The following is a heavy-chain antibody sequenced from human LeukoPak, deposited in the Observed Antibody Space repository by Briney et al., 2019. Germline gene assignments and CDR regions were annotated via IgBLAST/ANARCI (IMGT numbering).Heavy chain of an antibody. CDR2: ISSDGSYK. J-gene: IGHJ4*02. CDR1: AFSFTSYA. CDR3: ARKHGSGGSYFDY. Sequence: ARSLRLSCPPSAFSFTSYAIHWVRQAPGQGPDWVALISSDGSYKSYADSVRGRVIISIDNSQSTLYLHLNSLRPEDTAVYYCARKHGSGGSYFDYWGQGTLVTVSS. V-gene: IGHV3-30*03. D-gene: IGHD1-26*01.